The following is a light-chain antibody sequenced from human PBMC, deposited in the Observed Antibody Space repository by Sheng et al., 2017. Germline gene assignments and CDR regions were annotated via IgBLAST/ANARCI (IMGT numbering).Light chain of an antibody. Sequence: DIQMTQSPSSLSASIGDRVTITCRASQGISTYLAWYQQKPGTVPRLLIYSTSTLQSGVPSRFSGSGSGTDFTLTISSLQPEDVATYYCQKYNGAPFTFGPGTKVDIK. J-gene: IGKJ3*01. CDR2: STS. CDR1: QGISTY. CDR3: QKYNGAPFT. V-gene: IGKV1-27*01.